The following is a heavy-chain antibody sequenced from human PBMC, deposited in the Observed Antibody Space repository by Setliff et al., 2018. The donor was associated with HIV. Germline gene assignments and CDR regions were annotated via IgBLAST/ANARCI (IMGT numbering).Heavy chain of an antibody. D-gene: IGHD3-9*01. Sequence: PSETLSLTCTVSGGSITGNYWGWIRQPPGRGLEWIGSVYDSGNTYYKPALESRAAISLDTSMNQFSLKLSSVTAADTAVYYCARGQLRYLANDYYFDYWGQGTLVTVSS. CDR3: ARGQLRYLANDYYFDY. CDR1: GGSITGNY. CDR2: VYDSGNT. V-gene: IGHV4-38-2*02. J-gene: IGHJ4*02.